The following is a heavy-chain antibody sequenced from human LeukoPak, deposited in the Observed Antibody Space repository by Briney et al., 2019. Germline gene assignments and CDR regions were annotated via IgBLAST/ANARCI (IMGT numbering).Heavy chain of an antibody. V-gene: IGHV4-59*01. Sequence: SETLSLTCTVSGGSISSYYWSWIRQPPGKGLEWIGYIYYSGSTNYNPSLKSRVTISVDTSKNQFSLKLSSVTAADTAVYYCARGSTNSHPWGQGTLVTISS. D-gene: IGHD2-8*01. CDR3: ARGSTNSHP. CDR2: IYYSGST. J-gene: IGHJ5*02. CDR1: GGSISSYY.